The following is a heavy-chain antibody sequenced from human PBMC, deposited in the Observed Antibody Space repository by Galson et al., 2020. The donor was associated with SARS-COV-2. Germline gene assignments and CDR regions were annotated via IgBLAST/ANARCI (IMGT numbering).Heavy chain of an antibody. Sequence: GSLRLSCAASGFSLSDYWMHWVRQAPGKGLVWASRITTYGNSTNYADSVRGRFTVSRDNAKNMLYLQMNSLRAEDTAVYYCVRHSSGDYWGQGTLVTVSS. CDR3: VRHSSGDY. D-gene: IGHD3-22*01. J-gene: IGHJ4*02. CDR2: ITTYGNST. CDR1: GFSLSDYW. V-gene: IGHV3-74*01.